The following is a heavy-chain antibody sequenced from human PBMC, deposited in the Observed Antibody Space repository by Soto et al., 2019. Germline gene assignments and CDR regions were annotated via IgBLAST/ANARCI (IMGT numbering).Heavy chain of an antibody. V-gene: IGHV3-9*01. D-gene: IGHD3-9*01. Sequence: EVQLVESGGGLVQPGRSLRLSCAASGFTFDDYAMHWVRQAPGKGLEWVSGISWNSGSIGYADSVKGRFTISRDNAKNSLYLQMNSLRAEDTALYYCAKATTLSLRYPLDCWGQGTLVTVSS. CDR3: AKATTLSLRYPLDC. CDR1: GFTFDDYA. CDR2: ISWNSGSI. J-gene: IGHJ4*02.